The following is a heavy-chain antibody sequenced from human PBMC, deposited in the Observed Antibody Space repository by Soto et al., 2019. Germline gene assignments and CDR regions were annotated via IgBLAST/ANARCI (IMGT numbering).Heavy chain of an antibody. CDR2: IGAARDP. J-gene: IGHJ6*02. CDR1: GFPFSDYD. CDR3: ARAYSGQLPRRADYYYALDV. Sequence: EVQLVESGGGSVQPGGSLRLSCTASGFPFSDYDMHWVRQASGKGLEWISTIGAARDPYYTGSVKGRFTISRENAKNSMFLQMNSVRAEDTAVYYCARAYSGQLPRRADYYYALDVSGQGTTVTVSS. D-gene: IGHD2-2*01. V-gene: IGHV3-13*05.